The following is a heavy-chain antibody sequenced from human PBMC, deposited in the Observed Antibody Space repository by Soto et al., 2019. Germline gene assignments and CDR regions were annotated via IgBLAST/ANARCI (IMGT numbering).Heavy chain of an antibody. V-gene: IGHV4-31*03. CDR3: ARGRGELLFFHTFYI. J-gene: IGHJ3*02. D-gene: IGHD1-26*01. CDR2: IYYSGST. Sequence: QVQLQESGPGLVKPSQTLSLTCTVSGGSISSGGYYWSWIRQHPGKGLEWIGYIYYSGSTYYNPSLKSRVTLSVDTSKNQFSLRLSCVTAADTAVYYRARGRGELLFFHTFYIWGQGKMVTVSS. CDR1: GGSISSGGYY.